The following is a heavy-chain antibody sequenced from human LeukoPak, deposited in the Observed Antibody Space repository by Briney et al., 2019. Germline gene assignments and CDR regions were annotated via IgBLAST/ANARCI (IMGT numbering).Heavy chain of an antibody. CDR1: GFTFSSYA. J-gene: IGHJ4*02. V-gene: IGHV3-23*01. Sequence: VGSLRLSCAASGFTFSSYAMSWVRQAPGKGLEWVSAISGSGGSTYYADSVKDRFTISRDNSKNTLYLQMNSLRAEDTAVYYCAKVRDLSYYDSSGYPFDYWGQGTLVTVSS. CDR2: ISGSGGST. CDR3: AKVRDLSYYDSSGYPFDY. D-gene: IGHD3-22*01.